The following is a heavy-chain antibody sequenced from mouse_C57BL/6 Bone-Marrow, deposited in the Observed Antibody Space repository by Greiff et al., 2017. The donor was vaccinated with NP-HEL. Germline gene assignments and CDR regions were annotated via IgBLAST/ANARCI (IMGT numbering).Heavy chain of an antibody. CDR3: ARDRGTTVVATGYFDV. J-gene: IGHJ1*03. Sequence: EVQLVESGGGLVKPGGSLKLSCAASGFTFSSYAMSWVRQTPEKRLEWVATISDGGSYTSYPDNVKGRFTISRDNAKNNLYLQMSHLKSEDTAMYYCARDRGTTVVATGYFDVWGTGTTVTVSS. CDR2: ISDGGSYT. CDR1: GFTFSSYA. V-gene: IGHV5-4*01. D-gene: IGHD1-1*01.